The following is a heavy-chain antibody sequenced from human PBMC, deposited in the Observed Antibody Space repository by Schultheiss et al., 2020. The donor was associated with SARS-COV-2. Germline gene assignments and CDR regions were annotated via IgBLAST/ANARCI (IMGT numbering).Heavy chain of an antibody. CDR2: IIPIFGTA. V-gene: IGHV1-69*13. J-gene: IGHJ6*02. CDR1: GGTFSSYA. D-gene: IGHD1-26*01. Sequence: SVKVSCKASGGTFSSYAISWVRQAPGQGLEWMGGIIPIFGTANYAQKFQGRVTITADESTSTAYMELSSLRSEDTAVYYCASGISAVGATYYYYYGMDVWGQGTTVTVSS. CDR3: ASGISAVGATYYYYYGMDV.